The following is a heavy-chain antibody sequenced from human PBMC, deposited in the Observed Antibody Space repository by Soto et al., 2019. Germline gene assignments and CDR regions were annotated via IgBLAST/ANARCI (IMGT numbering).Heavy chain of an antibody. J-gene: IGHJ6*02. D-gene: IGHD3-3*01. Sequence: QVQLVQSGAEVKKPGASVKVSCKASGYTFTGYYMHWVRQAPGQGLEWMGWINPNSGGTNYAQKFQGWVTMPRDTSISTAYMELSRLRSDDTAVYYCARDNTYYDFWSGYFKIKTYYYGMDVWGQGTTVTVSS. CDR2: INPNSGGT. CDR3: ARDNTYYDFWSGYFKIKTYYYGMDV. CDR1: GYTFTGYY. V-gene: IGHV1-2*04.